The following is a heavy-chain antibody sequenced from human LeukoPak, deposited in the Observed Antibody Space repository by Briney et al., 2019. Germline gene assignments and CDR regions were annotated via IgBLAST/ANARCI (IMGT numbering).Heavy chain of an antibody. CDR3: VRGYSFGPYGMDV. J-gene: IGHJ6*02. CDR2: ISDSGGST. CDR1: GFPFSSYA. V-gene: IGHV3-64D*09. Sequence: GGSLRLSCSASGFPFSSYAMHWVRQAPGKGLEYVSAISDSGGSTHYADSVKGRFTIPRDNSKNTLYLQMRAEDTAVYFCVRGYSFGPYGMDVWGQGTTVTVSS. D-gene: IGHD2-15*01.